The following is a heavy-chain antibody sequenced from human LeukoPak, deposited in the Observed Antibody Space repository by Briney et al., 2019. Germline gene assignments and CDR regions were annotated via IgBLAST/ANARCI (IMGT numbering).Heavy chain of an antibody. J-gene: IGHJ6*02. CDR1: GFSFSTYG. CDR2: LSYDGSNE. CDR3: AKAESLYYYYGMDV. Sequence: GGSLRLSCAVSGFSFSTYGMHWVRQAPGKGREWVAVLSYDGSNEYYTDSVKGRFTISRDNSKNTLYLQMNSLRAEDTAVYYCAKAESLYYYYGMDVWGQGTTVTVSS. V-gene: IGHV3-30*18.